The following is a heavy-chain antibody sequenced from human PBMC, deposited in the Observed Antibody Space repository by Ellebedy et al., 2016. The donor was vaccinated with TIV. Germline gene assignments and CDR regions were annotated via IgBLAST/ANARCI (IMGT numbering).Heavy chain of an antibody. CDR3: ARHDPPGYYYYMDV. CDR2: IYPGDSDT. Sequence: KVSXXASGYSFSIHWIAWVRQLPGKGLEWMGIIYPGDSDTRYSPSFQGHVTISADESVSTAYLQWSSLRASDTAMYYCARHDPPGYYYYMDVWGKGTTVTVSS. J-gene: IGHJ6*03. V-gene: IGHV5-51*01. CDR1: GYSFSIHW.